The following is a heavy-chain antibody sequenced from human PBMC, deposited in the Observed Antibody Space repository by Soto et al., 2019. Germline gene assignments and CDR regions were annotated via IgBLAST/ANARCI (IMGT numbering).Heavy chain of an antibody. CDR2: IYYNGDT. CDR1: GGSLTPYW. Sequence: SETLSLTCTVSGGSLTPYWWTWIRQPPGKGLEYIGYIYYNGDTKYNPSLESRVTMSVDTSKGQSSLSLASVTAADTAVYYCAGLVSRESLGLWAQGAPDPVSS. V-gene: IGHV4-59*08. D-gene: IGHD3-10*01. CDR3: AGLVSRESLGL. J-gene: IGHJ4*02.